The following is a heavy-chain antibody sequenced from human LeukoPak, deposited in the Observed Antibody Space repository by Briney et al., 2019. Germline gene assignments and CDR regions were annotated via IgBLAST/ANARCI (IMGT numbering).Heavy chain of an antibody. Sequence: GASVKVSCKASGYTFTSYGISWVRQAPGQGLEWMGWISAYNGNTNYAQKLQGRVTMTTDTSTSTAYMELRSLRSDDTAVYYCARDGPELRYFDWLSNTDYWGQGTLVTVSS. V-gene: IGHV1-18*01. D-gene: IGHD3-9*01. J-gene: IGHJ4*02. CDR2: ISAYNGNT. CDR3: ARDGPELRYFDWLSNTDY. CDR1: GYTFTSYG.